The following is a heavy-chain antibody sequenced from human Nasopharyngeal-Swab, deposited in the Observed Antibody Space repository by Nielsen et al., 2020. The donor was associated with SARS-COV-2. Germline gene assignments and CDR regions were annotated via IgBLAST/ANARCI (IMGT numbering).Heavy chain of an antibody. V-gene: IGHV3-7*01. Sequence: LSLTCAGSGFTFSRYWMSWVRQAPGKGLEWVANIKEDGSDKYYVDSVKGRFTISKDNAKNSLYLQMNSLRAEDTAVYFCARDPPFTGDYYFDYWGQGTLVTVSS. J-gene: IGHJ4*02. CDR3: ARDPPFTGDYYFDY. CDR2: IKEDGSDK. CDR1: GFTFSRYW. D-gene: IGHD7-27*01.